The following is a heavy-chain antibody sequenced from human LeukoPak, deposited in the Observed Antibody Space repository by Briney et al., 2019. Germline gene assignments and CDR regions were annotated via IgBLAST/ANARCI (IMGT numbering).Heavy chain of an antibody. D-gene: IGHD3-22*01. Sequence: GGSLRLSCAASGFTVSSNYMSWVRQAPGKGLEWVSVIYSGGSTYYADSVKGRFTISRDNSKNTLYLQMNSLRAEDTAVYYCARMADYYDSSGLSNDYWGQGTLVTVSS. J-gene: IGHJ4*02. CDR3: ARMADYYDSSGLSNDY. V-gene: IGHV3-53*01. CDR1: GFTVSSNY. CDR2: IYSGGST.